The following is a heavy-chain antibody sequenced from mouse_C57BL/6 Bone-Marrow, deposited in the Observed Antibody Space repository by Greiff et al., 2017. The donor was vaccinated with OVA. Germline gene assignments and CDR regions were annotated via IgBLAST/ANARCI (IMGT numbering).Heavy chain of an antibody. J-gene: IGHJ3*01. CDR1: GYAFSSSW. V-gene: IGHV1-82*01. CDR2: IYPGDGDT. Sequence: VQLQQSGPELVKPGASVKISCKASGYAFSSSWMNWVKQRPGKGLEWIGRIYPGDGDTNYNGKFKGKATLTADKSSSTAYMQLSSLTSEDSAVYFCARGNYYGYDGIAYWGQGTLVTVSA. D-gene: IGHD2-2*01. CDR3: ARGNYYGYDGIAY.